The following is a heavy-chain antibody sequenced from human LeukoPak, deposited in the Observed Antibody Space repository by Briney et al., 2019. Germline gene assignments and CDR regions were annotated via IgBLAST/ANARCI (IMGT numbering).Heavy chain of an antibody. CDR2: INPSGGST. CDR3: ARANCSSTSCAPDY. CDR1: GYTFTSYY. D-gene: IGHD2-2*01. Sequence: ASVKVSCKASGYTFTSYYMHWVRQAPGQGLEWMGIINPSGGSTIYAQIFQGRVTMTRDTSTSAVYMELSRLRSEDTAVYYCARANCSSTSCAPDYWGQGMLVTVSS. J-gene: IGHJ4*02. V-gene: IGHV1-46*01.